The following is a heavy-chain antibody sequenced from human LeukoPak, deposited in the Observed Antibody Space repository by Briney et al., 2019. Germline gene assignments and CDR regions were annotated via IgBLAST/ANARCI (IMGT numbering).Heavy chain of an antibody. D-gene: IGHD6-13*01. CDR2: INHSGST. J-gene: IGHJ4*02. CDR1: GGSFSGYY. CDR3: ARGSDTAAGLY. Sequence: SETLSLTCGVYGGSFSGYYWSWIRQPPGKGLEWIGEINHSGSTNYNPSLKSRVSISVDSSKNQFSLKVSSVTAADTAVYYCARGSDTAAGLYWGQGTLVTVSS. V-gene: IGHV4-34*01.